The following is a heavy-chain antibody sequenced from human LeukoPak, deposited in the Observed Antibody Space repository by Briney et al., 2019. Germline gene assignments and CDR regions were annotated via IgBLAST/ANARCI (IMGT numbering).Heavy chain of an antibody. CDR3: ARLLEHYYFDASGYYDDDY. J-gene: IGHJ4*02. CDR2: IDPNIGTT. Sequence: ASVKVSCRASGYTFTGFYMHWVRQAPGQGLEWMGWIDPNIGTTKYSQKFQGRVTMTRDTSISEVYMELSRLRSDDTAVYYCARLLEHYYFDASGYYDDDYWGQGTPIIVSS. CDR1: GYTFTGFY. V-gene: IGHV1-2*02. D-gene: IGHD3-22*01.